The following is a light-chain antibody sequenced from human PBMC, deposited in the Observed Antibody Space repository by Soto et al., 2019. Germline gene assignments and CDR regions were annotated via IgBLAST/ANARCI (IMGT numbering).Light chain of an antibody. Sequence: IQMTHSSFSLSASVLETVIITCRASQSISNHLNWYQQKPGKAPKRLIYAASSLQSGVPSRFSGSGSGTDFTLTISSLQPEDFATYYCQQSYSTPRTFGQGTKVDTK. J-gene: IGKJ1*01. CDR2: AAS. V-gene: IGKV1-39*01. CDR1: QSISNH. CDR3: QQSYSTPRT.